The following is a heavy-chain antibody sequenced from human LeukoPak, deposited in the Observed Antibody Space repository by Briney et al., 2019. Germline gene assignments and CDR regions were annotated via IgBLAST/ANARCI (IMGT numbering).Heavy chain of an antibody. CDR1: GFTFSESW. CDR3: ARVRYGNYFDY. V-gene: IGHV3-7*04. CDR2: IKQDGSEK. Sequence: HPGGPLRLSCAASGFTFSESWMSWVRQAPGKALEWVGSIKQDGSEKYYVDSVKGRFTISRDNAKNSLYLQMNSLSAEDTAVYYCARVRYGNYFDYWGQGTLVTVSS. D-gene: IGHD3-16*02. J-gene: IGHJ4*02.